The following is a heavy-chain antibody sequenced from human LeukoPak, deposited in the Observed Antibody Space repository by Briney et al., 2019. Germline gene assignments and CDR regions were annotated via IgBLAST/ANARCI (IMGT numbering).Heavy chain of an antibody. J-gene: IGHJ6*02. CDR3: ARRGGLRFLEWLRTNYYYYYGMDV. CDR2: INHSGST. Sequence: SETLSLTCAVYGGSFSGYYWSWIRQPPGKGLEWIGEINHSGSTNYNPSLKSRVTISVDTSKNQFSLKLSSVTAADTAVYYCARRGGLRFLEWLRTNYYYYYGMDVWGQGTTVTVSS. CDR1: GGSFSGYY. V-gene: IGHV4-34*01. D-gene: IGHD3-3*01.